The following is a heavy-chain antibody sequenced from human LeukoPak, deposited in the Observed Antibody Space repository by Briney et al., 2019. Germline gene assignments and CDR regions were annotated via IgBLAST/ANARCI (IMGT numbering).Heavy chain of an antibody. J-gene: IGHJ4*02. D-gene: IGHD3-22*01. CDR1: GGSISSGGYY. Sequence: LSLTCTVSGGSISSGGYYWSWIRQAPGKGLEWVSYISSSGSTIYYADSVKGRFTISRDNAKNSLYLQMNSLRAEDTAVYYCARSGDSSNFDYWGQGTLVTVSS. V-gene: IGHV3-11*01. CDR3: ARSGDSSNFDY. CDR2: ISSSGSTI.